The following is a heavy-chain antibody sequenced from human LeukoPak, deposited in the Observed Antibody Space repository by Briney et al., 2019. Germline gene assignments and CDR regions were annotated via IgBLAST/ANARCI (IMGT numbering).Heavy chain of an antibody. J-gene: IGHJ5*01. D-gene: IGHD6-19*01. CDR2: INDNGGST. CDR1: GFTFNSYS. CDR3: VSRTSSGWYDF. Sequence: PGGSLRLSCSASGFTFNSYSMHWVRQAPGKGLEYVSAINDNGGSTYYGDSVKGRFTISRDNSKNTLYLQMSSLRGDDTAIYYCVSRTSSGWYDFWGQGTLVIVSS. V-gene: IGHV3-64D*09.